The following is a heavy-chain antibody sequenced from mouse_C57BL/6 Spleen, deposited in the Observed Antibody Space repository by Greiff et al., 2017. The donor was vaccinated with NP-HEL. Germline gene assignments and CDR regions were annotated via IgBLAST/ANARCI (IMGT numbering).Heavy chain of an antibody. J-gene: IGHJ2*01. Sequence: QVQLKESGPELVKPGASVKISCKASGYAFSSSWMNWVKQRPGKGLEWIGRIYPGDGDTNYNGKFKGKATLTADKSSSTAYTQLSSLTSEDSAVYFCARYAGRHYFDYWGQGTTLTVSS. CDR3: ARYAGRHYFDY. D-gene: IGHD4-1*01. CDR2: IYPGDGDT. V-gene: IGHV1-82*01. CDR1: GYAFSSSW.